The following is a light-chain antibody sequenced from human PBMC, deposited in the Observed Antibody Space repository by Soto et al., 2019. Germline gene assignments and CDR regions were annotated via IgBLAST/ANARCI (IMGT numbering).Light chain of an antibody. CDR3: QQFANLPLT. J-gene: IGKJ4*01. CDR2: DAI. CDR1: QDISQF. V-gene: IGKV1-33*01. Sequence: DIQMTQSPSSLSASVGDRVTITCQASQDISQFLNWFQQKPGKAPKLLISDAINLETGVPSRFSGSGSGTDFTFTITSLQPEDIATYYCQQFANLPLTFGRGTKVEI.